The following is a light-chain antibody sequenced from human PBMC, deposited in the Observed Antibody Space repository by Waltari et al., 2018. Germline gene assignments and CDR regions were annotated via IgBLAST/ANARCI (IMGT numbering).Light chain of an antibody. CDR2: DAS. CDR3: QQRSNWPYT. Sequence: SGSAIQTVRTYLAWYQQKPGQAPRLLIFDASSRATGIPAKFSGSGSGTDFTLTVSNLEPEDFAIYYCQQRSNWPYTFGQGTRVEIK. J-gene: IGKJ2*01. V-gene: IGKV3-11*01. CDR1: QTVRTY.